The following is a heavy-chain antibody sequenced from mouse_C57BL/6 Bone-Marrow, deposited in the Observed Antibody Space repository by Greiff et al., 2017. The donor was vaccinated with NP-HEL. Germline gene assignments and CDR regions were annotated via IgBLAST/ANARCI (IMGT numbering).Heavy chain of an antibody. J-gene: IGHJ2*01. CDR2: INPSSGYT. D-gene: IGHD1-1*01. CDR1: GYTFTSYT. CDR3: ARSRGGVYYFDY. V-gene: IGHV1-4*01. Sequence: QVQLQQSGAELARPGASVKMSCKASGYTFTSYTMHWVKQRPGQGLEWIGYINPSSGYTKYNQKFKGKATLTADKSSSTAYMQLSSLTSEDSAVYYCARSRGGVYYFDYWGQGTTLTVSS.